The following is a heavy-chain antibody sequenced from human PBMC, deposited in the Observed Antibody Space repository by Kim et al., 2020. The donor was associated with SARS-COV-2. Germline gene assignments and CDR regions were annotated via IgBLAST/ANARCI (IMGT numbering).Heavy chain of an antibody. CDR3: VKALYGRGKHTFDI. D-gene: IGHD3-10*01. CDR1: GFIFSNYP. CDR2: ITRNSGEK. V-gene: IGHV3-64D*06. Sequence: GGSLRLSCSASGFIFSNYPMYWVRQAPGKGLEYVSSITRNSGEKLYADSAKGRFTISRDDSGNTLYLQLSSLRPEDTAVYYCVKALYGRGKHTFDIWGRGTIVVVSS. J-gene: IGHJ3*02.